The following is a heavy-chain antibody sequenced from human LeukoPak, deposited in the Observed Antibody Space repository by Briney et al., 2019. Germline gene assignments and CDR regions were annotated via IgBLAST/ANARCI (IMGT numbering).Heavy chain of an antibody. V-gene: IGHV4-39*01. J-gene: IGHJ5*02. Sequence: SETLSLTCTVSGGSTSSSGYYWGWIRQPPGRGLEWIGSIYYFGSTYYNPSLKRRVTISVDTSKNQFSLKLNSVTAADTAVYYCARQGHNWNDGGVNWFDPWGQGALVTVSS. D-gene: IGHD1-20*01. CDR3: ARQGHNWNDGGVNWFDP. CDR1: GGSTSSSGYY. CDR2: IYYFGST.